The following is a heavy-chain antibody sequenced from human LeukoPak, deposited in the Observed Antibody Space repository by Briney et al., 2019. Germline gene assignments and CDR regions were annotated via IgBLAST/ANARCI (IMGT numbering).Heavy chain of an antibody. V-gene: IGHV3-49*04. Sequence: GGSLRLSCTASGFTFGDYAMSWVRQAPGKGLEWVGFIRSKAYGGTADYAASVEGRFTISRDDSKSIAYLQMNSLKTEDTAVYYCTRNSPLDYWGQGNLVTVSS. CDR3: TRNSPLDY. J-gene: IGHJ4*02. CDR1: GFTFGDYA. D-gene: IGHD4-23*01. CDR2: IRSKAYGGTA.